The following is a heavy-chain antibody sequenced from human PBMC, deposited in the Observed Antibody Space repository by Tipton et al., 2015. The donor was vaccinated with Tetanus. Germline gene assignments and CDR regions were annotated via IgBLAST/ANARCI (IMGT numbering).Heavy chain of an antibody. CDR2: SWYDGTDK. V-gene: IGHV3-33*01. CDR3: AREADCSGGSCFSGDLDN. J-gene: IGHJ4*02. CDR1: GFIFSSYG. D-gene: IGHD2-15*01. Sequence: SLRLSCAASGFIFSSYGIHWVRQAPGKGLEWVAVSWYDGTDKYYADSVKGRFTISRDNSKNTLYLQMNSLRAEDTAVYYCAREADCSGGSCFSGDLDNWGQGTQVTVPS.